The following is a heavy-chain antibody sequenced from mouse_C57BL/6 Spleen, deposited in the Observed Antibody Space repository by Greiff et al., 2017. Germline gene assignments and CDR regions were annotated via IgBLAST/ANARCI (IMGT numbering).Heavy chain of an antibody. V-gene: IGHV5-4*01. J-gene: IGHJ3*01. D-gene: IGHD3-2*02. CDR1: GFTFSSYA. Sequence: EVQRVESGGGLVKPGGSLKLSCAASGFTFSSYAMSWVRQTPEKRLEWVATISDGGSYTYYPDNVKGRFTISRDNAKNNLYLQMSHLQSEDTAMYYCAREGTAQALCAYRGQGTLGTVSA. CDR3: AREGTAQALCAY. CDR2: ISDGGSYT.